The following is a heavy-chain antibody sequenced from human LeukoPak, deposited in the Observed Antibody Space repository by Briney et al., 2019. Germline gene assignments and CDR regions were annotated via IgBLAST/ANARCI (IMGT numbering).Heavy chain of an antibody. D-gene: IGHD2-2*01. J-gene: IGHJ4*02. CDR1: GFTFISYP. CDR3: AARPLMPPRFDY. V-gene: IGHV3-23*01. CDR2: ISGGGGST. Sequence: GSLRLSCAASGFTFISYPMSWVRQAPSKGLQWVSTISGGGGSTYYADSVKGRFTISRDNSKSTLYLRMNSLRAEDTAIYYCAARPLMPPRFDYWGQGALVTVSS.